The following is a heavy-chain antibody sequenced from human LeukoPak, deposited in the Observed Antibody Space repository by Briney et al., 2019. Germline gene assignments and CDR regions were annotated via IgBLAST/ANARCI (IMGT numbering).Heavy chain of an antibody. V-gene: IGHV4-39*07. D-gene: IGHD5-18*01. J-gene: IGHJ4*02. CDR2: IYYSGST. CDR1: GGSISSSSYY. Sequence: SETLSLTCTVSGGSISSSSYYWGWIRQPPGKGLEWIGSIYYSGSTYYNPSLKSRVTISVDTSKNQFSLKLSSVTAADTAVYYCARGVTSRFDYWGQGTLVTVSS. CDR3: ARGVTSRFDY.